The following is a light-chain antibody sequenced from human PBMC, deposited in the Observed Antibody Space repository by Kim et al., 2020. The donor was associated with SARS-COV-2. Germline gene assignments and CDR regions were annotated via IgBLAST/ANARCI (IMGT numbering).Light chain of an antibody. J-gene: IGKJ2*01. CDR1: QSVSSY. V-gene: IGKV3-11*01. CDR2: DAS. CDR3: QQRSNWPPRYT. Sequence: EIVLTQSPATLSLSPGERATLSCRASQSVSSYLAWYPQKPGQAPRLLIYDASNRATGIPARFSGSGSGTDFTLTISSLEPEDFAVYYCQQRSNWPPRYTFGQGTKLEI.